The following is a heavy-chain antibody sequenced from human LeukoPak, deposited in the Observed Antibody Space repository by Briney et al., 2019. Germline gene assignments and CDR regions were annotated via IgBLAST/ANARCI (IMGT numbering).Heavy chain of an antibody. CDR1: GGSINTYY. J-gene: IGHJ3*02. D-gene: IGHD1-26*01. V-gene: IGHV4-59*01. Sequence: SETLSLTCTVSGGSINTYYWSWIRQSPVKGLEWIGYIYYSGSTNYNPSLKSRVTISVDTSKNQFSLKLSSVTAADTAVYYCARARPIMGATTTDAFDIWGQGTMVTVSS. CDR3: ARARPIMGATTTDAFDI. CDR2: IYYSGST.